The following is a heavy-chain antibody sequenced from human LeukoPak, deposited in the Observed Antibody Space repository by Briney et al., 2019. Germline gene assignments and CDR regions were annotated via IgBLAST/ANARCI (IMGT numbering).Heavy chain of an antibody. CDR2: IYYSGST. J-gene: IGHJ4*02. D-gene: IGHD1-20*01. V-gene: IGHV4-59*08. Sequence: SETLSLTCTVSGGSISSYYWTWIRQPPGKGLEWLGYIYYSGSTNYNPSLKSRVTISVDTSKNQFSLKLSSVTAADTAVYYCARRRGITGTTYDYWGQGTLVTVSS. CDR3: ARRRGITGTTYDY. CDR1: GGSISSYY.